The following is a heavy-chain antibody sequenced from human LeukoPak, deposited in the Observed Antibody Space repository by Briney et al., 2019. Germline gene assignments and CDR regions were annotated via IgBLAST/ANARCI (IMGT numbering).Heavy chain of an antibody. J-gene: IGHJ4*02. Sequence: GESLKISCKGSGYNFNTYWIGWVRQMSGKGLEWMGIIYPGDSDTRYNPSFQGQVTLSADKSISTAYLQWSSLKASDSAMYYCARRGVGGYEYFDPWGQGTLVTVSS. V-gene: IGHV5-51*01. CDR2: IYPGDSDT. D-gene: IGHD1-26*01. CDR3: ARRGVGGYEYFDP. CDR1: GYNFNTYW.